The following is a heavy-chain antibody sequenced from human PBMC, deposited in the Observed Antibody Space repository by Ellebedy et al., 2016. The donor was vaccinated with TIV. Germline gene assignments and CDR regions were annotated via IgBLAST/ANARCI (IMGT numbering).Heavy chain of an antibody. V-gene: IGHV4-39*07. CDR3: ARVRPLIPGYSSYWFDP. D-gene: IGHD6-19*01. CDR1: GGSISSSSYY. J-gene: IGHJ5*02. CDR2: IYYSGST. Sequence: SETLSLXXTVSGGSISSSSYYWGWIRQPPGKGLEWIGSIYYSGSTYYNPSLKSRVTISVDTSKNQFSLKLSSVTAADTAVYYCARVRPLIPGYSSYWFDPWGQGTLVTVSS.